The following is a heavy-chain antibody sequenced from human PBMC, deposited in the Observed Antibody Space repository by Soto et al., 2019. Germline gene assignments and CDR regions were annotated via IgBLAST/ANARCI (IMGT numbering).Heavy chain of an antibody. CDR3: ARVDYFMYYFDY. Sequence: SETLSLTCTVSGGSISSGGYYWSWIRQHPGKGLEWIGYIYYSGSTYYNPSLKSRVTISVDTSKNQFSLKLSSVTAADTAVYYCARVDYFMYYFDYWGQGTLVTVSS. CDR2: IYYSGST. CDR1: GGSISSGGYY. V-gene: IGHV4-31*03. J-gene: IGHJ4*02. D-gene: IGHD2-21*01.